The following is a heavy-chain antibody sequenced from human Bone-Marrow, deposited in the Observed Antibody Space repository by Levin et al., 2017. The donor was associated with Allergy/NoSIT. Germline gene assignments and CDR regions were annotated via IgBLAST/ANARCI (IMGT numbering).Heavy chain of an antibody. V-gene: IGHV4-39*01. D-gene: IGHD3-10*01. CDR2: MYYGGSS. Sequence: PSETLSLTCFVSGGSIRSISHYWGWIRQPPGKGLQWIGSMYYGGSSFYNLSLKSRVTISEGTSKNQFSLKLTSVTAADTAVYYCARTYDSGSHLMVRGLGAYDLWGQGTVVTVSS. CDR3: ARTYDSGSHLMVRGLGAYDL. J-gene: IGHJ3*01. CDR1: GGSIRSISHY.